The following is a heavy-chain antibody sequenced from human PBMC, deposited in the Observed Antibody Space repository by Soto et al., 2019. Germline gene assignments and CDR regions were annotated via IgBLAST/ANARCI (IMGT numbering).Heavy chain of an antibody. Sequence: ASVKVSCKASGYTFTTYGINWVRQAPGQGLEWMGWASPYNGDTTYAQKVQGQDTMTTDTSTTTGYLELRSLRSDDTGVYYCAREDAERATRFLDYWGQGTVVTVSS. CDR1: GYTFTTYG. CDR2: ASPYNGDT. CDR3: AREDAERATRFLDY. D-gene: IGHD2-21*01. J-gene: IGHJ4*02. V-gene: IGHV1-18*04.